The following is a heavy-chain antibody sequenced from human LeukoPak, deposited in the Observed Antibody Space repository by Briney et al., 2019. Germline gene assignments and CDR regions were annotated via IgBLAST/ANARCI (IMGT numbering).Heavy chain of an antibody. CDR1: GFTFRSYW. V-gene: IGHV3-74*01. CDR3: ARGATRIAAAVNYFDY. CDR2: INRDGSST. D-gene: IGHD6-25*01. Sequence: GGSLRLSCAASGFTFRSYWMHWVRQAPGKGLVWVSRINRDGSSTNHADSVKGRFTISRDNAKNTLYLQMSSLRAEDTAVYYCARGATRIAAAVNYFDYWGQGTLVTVSS. J-gene: IGHJ4*02.